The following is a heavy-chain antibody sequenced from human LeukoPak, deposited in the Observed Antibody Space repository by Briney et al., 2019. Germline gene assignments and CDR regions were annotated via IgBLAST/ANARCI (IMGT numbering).Heavy chain of an antibody. Sequence: SQTLSLTCTVSGGSISSGGYYWSWIRQPPGKGLEWIGHIYHSGSTYYNPSLKSRVTISVDRSKNQFSLKLSSVTAADTAVYYCARGLTRYGGNSGDAFDIWGQGTMVTVSS. CDR1: GGSISSGGYY. D-gene: IGHD4-23*01. V-gene: IGHV4-30-2*01. CDR2: IYHSGST. J-gene: IGHJ3*02. CDR3: ARGLTRYGGNSGDAFDI.